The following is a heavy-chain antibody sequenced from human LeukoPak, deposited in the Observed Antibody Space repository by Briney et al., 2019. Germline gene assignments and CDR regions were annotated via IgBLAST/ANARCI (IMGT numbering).Heavy chain of an antibody. CDR3: SRVEGGWVGKGDY. V-gene: IGHV3-49*04. J-gene: IGHJ4*02. CDR1: GFTLSDYD. D-gene: IGHD2-15*01. Sequence: GESLTLSCTVSGFTLSDYDLSWVRQAPGKGLEWVGFIRSKANGGTTEYAASVKDRFINSRDDSKSIAYMQMNSLKTEGTAVYYCSRVEGGWVGKGDYWGQGTLVTVSS. CDR2: IRSKANGGTT.